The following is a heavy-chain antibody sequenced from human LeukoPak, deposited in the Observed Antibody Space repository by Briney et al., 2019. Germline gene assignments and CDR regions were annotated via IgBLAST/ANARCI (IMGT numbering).Heavy chain of an antibody. CDR3: ARRVSDPLKVDY. J-gene: IGHJ4*02. V-gene: IGHV4-39*01. D-gene: IGHD3-22*01. Sequence: LSLTCXXSGXSXXSSDYHWGWVRQPPGTGLEWIGTISYSGNTDYNPSLRSRVTISVDTSNNQFSLRLGSVTAADTAVYYCARRVSDPLKVDYWGQGTLVTVSS. CDR2: ISYSGNT. CDR1: GXSXXSSDYH.